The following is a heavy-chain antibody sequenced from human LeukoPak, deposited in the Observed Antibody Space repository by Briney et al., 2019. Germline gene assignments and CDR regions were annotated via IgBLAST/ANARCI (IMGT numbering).Heavy chain of an antibody. CDR2: ISGSGGST. D-gene: IGHD5-18*01. CDR1: GFTLSSYA. V-gene: IGHV3-23*01. CDR3: AKISRGYSYGLRYYFDY. Sequence: GGSLRLSCAASGFTLSSYAMSWVRQAPGKGLESVSAISGSGGSTYYADSVKGRFTISRDNSKNTLYLQMNSLRAEDTAVYYCAKISRGYSYGLRYYFDYWGQGTLVTVSS. J-gene: IGHJ4*02.